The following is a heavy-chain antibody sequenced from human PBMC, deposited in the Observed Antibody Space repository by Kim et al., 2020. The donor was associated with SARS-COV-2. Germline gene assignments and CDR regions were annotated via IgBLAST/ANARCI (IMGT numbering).Heavy chain of an antibody. CDR3: ARDYRSGYSGYDIGD. CDR1: GFTFINYA. V-gene: IGHV3-23*01. Sequence: GGSLRLSCAASGFTFINYAMSWVRQAPGKGLEWVSAFSSGGGGVTYYADSVKGRFTISRDNSKNTVYLQMNSLRAEDTAVYYCARDYRSGYSGYDIGDWGQGTLVTVSS. J-gene: IGHJ4*02. D-gene: IGHD5-12*01. CDR2: FSSGGGGVT.